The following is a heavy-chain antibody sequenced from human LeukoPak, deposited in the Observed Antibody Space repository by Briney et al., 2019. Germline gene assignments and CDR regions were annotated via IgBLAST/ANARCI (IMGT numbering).Heavy chain of an antibody. D-gene: IGHD5-18*01. CDR3: ARPEDTAMVTAFDI. Sequence: GEPLKISCKGSGYSFTSYWIGWVRQMPGKGLEWMGIIYPGDSDTRYSPSFQGQVTISADKSISTAYLQWGSLKASDTAMYYCARPEDTAMVTAFDIWGQGTMVTVSS. CDR2: IYPGDSDT. J-gene: IGHJ3*02. V-gene: IGHV5-51*01. CDR1: GYSFTSYW.